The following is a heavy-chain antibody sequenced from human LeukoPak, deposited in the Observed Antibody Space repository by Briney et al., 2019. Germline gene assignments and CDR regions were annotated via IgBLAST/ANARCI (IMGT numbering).Heavy chain of an antibody. V-gene: IGHV3-48*01. CDR3: ARGYGSTSFY. J-gene: IGHJ4*02. CDR2: ISTSGRTI. CDR1: GFNFSAYS. Sequence: GGSLRLSCAASGFNFSAYSMNWVRQAPGKGLEWVSYISTSGRTIYYADSVKGRFTISRDNAKNSLYMQMNSLRAEDTAVYYCARGYGSTSFYWCQGTLVTVSS. D-gene: IGHD5-18*01.